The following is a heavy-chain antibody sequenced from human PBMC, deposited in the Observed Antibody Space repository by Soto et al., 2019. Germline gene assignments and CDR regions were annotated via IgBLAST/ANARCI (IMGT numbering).Heavy chain of an antibody. Sequence: SETLSLTCTVSGGSISTTNYYWGWIRQPPGKGLEWIGSIFYSGSTYNNPSLESRVTISVDTSKNQFSLKLTSVTSADTAVYYYARGSTRYSSSWKRYWGQGTLVTVSS. CDR1: GGSISTTNYY. J-gene: IGHJ4*02. CDR3: ARGSTRYSSSWKRY. V-gene: IGHV4-39*01. CDR2: IFYSGST. D-gene: IGHD6-13*01.